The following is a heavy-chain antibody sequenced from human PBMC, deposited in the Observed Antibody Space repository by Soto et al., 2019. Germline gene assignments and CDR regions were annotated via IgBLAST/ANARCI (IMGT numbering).Heavy chain of an antibody. CDR2: ISGSGGST. J-gene: IGHJ4*02. CDR3: AKVYDYIWGSYRSPYFDY. Sequence: GGSLRLSCAASGFTFSRYAMSWVRQAPGKGLEWVSAISGSGGSTYYADSVKGRFTISRDNSKNTLYLQMNSLRAEDTAVYYCAKVYDYIWGSYRSPYFDYWGQGTLVTVSS. D-gene: IGHD3-16*02. V-gene: IGHV3-23*01. CDR1: GFTFSRYA.